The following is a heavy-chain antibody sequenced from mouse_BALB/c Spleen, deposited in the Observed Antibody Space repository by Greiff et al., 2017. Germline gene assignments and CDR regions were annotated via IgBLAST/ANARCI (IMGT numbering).Heavy chain of an antibody. V-gene: IGHV5-6-5*01. Sequence: EVQLVESGGGLVKPGGSLKLSCAASGFTFSSYAMSWVRQTPEKRLEWVASISSGGSTYYPDSVKGRFTISRDNARNILYLQMSSLRSEDTAMYYCARGERLYYGPAWFAYWGQGTLVTVSA. J-gene: IGHJ3*01. D-gene: IGHD1-2*01. CDR2: ISSGGST. CDR1: GFTFSSYA. CDR3: ARGERLYYGPAWFAY.